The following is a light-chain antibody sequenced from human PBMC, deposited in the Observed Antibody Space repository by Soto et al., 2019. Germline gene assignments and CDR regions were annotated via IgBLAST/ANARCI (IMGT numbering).Light chain of an antibody. CDR1: QSVSNNY. V-gene: IGKV3-20*01. CDR3: QQYGRSGT. J-gene: IGKJ1*01. Sequence: LSQSPGTLSLSPGESATLSCRASQSVSNNYLAWYQQKPGQAPRLLIYGASNRATGIPDRFSGSGSGTDFTLTISRLEPEDFAVYYCQQYGRSGTFGQGPKVDIK. CDR2: GAS.